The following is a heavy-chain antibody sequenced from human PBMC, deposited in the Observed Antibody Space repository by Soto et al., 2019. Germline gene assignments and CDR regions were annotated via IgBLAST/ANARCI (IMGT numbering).Heavy chain of an antibody. J-gene: IGHJ4*02. CDR1: YGSISNFY. D-gene: IGHD3-22*01. V-gene: IGHV4-59*01. CDR2: ISSSGNT. Sequence: SETLSLTCTFSYGSISNFYWSWIRQPPGKGLEWIGYISSSGNTNYNPSLKSRVSISVDTSKNQFSLNLTSVTAADTGVYYCARAPMVLTRSYFDSWGQGTPVTVSS. CDR3: ARAPMVLTRSYFDS.